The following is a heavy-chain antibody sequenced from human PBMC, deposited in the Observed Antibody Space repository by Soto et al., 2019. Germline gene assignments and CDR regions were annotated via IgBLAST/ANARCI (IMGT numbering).Heavy chain of an antibody. Sequence: QVQLQESGPGLVKPSETLSLTCTVSGGTISRYYWSWIRQPPGKGLEWIGYMYNTGSTVYNPSFQSRVTISVDTSKNQCSLKLNSVTAADTAVYYCARDLWGYCGTDCYPLDVWGQGTTVTVSS. CDR2: MYNTGST. CDR1: GGTISRYY. D-gene: IGHD2-21*02. J-gene: IGHJ6*02. CDR3: ARDLWGYCGTDCYPLDV. V-gene: IGHV4-59*01.